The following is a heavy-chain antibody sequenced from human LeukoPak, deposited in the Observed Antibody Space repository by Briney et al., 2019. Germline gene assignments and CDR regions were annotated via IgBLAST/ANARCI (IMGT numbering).Heavy chain of an antibody. Sequence: SETLSLTCAVYGGSFSGYYWSWIRQPPGKGLEWIGEIDHSGSTNYNPSLKSRVTISVDTSKNQFSLKLSSVTAADTAVYYCASGVTFGGVISYYFDYWGQGTLVTVSS. J-gene: IGHJ4*02. CDR3: ASGVTFGGVISYYFDY. V-gene: IGHV4-34*01. CDR2: IDHSGST. CDR1: GGSFSGYY. D-gene: IGHD3-16*02.